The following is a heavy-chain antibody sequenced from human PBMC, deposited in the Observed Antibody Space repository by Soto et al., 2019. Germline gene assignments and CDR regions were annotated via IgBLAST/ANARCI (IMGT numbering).Heavy chain of an antibody. CDR2: IIPIFGTA. CDR1: GGTVSSYA. Sequence: GASVKVSCKASGGTVSSYAISWVRQAPGQGLEWMGGIIPIFGTANYAQKFQGRVTITADESTSTAYMELSSLRSEDTAVYYCARVMWELGYFDYWGQGTLVTVSS. D-gene: IGHD1-26*01. J-gene: IGHJ4*02. CDR3: ARVMWELGYFDY. V-gene: IGHV1-69*13.